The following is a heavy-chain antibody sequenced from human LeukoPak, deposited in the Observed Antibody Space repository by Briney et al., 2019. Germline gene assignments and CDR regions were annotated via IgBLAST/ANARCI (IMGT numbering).Heavy chain of an antibody. D-gene: IGHD4-17*01. Sequence: GRSLRLSCAASGFTFSSYAMHRVRQAPGKGLEWVAVISYDGSNKYYADSVKGRFTISRDNSKNTLYLQMNSLRAEDTAVYYCARGGFDYDPIDYWGQGTLVTVSS. CDR1: GFTFSSYA. J-gene: IGHJ4*02. CDR2: ISYDGSNK. CDR3: ARGGFDYDPIDY. V-gene: IGHV3-30-3*01.